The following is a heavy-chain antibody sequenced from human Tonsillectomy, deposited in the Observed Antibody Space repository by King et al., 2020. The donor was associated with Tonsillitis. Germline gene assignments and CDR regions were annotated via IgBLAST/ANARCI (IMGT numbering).Heavy chain of an antibody. J-gene: IGHJ4*02. V-gene: IGHV4-59*01. CDR2: IHYST. CDR3: ARSGGSDYYYSVNY. Sequence: VQLQESGPGLVKPSETLSLTCTVSGGSISSYYWNWIRQPPGKGLEWIGYIHYSTNYNPSLKSRVTISVDTSKNQLSLKLNSVTAADTAVYYCARSGGSDYYYSVNYWGQGTLVTVSS. D-gene: IGHD3-22*01. CDR1: GGSISSYY.